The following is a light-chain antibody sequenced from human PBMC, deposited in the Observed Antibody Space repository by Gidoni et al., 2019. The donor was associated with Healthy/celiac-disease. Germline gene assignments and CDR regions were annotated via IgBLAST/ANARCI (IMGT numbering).Light chain of an antibody. CDR2: WAY. CDR3: QQYYSTPWT. Sequence: DIVMTQSPDYLAVSLGERATINCKSSQRVLYSSNNKNYLALYQQKPGQPPKLLIYWAYTRESGVHDRFSGSGSGIDFTLTISSLQAEDVAVYYCQQYYSTPWTFGQXTKVEIK. V-gene: IGKV4-1*01. J-gene: IGKJ1*01. CDR1: QRVLYSSNNKNY.